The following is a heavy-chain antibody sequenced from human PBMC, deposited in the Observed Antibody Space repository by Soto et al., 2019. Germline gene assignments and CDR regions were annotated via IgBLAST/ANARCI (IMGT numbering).Heavy chain of an antibody. CDR3: AHIVVAGLGYYFDY. D-gene: IGHD6-19*01. CDR2: IYWDDDK. Sequence: QITLKESGPTLVKPTQTLTLTCTFSGFSLSSTRMAVGWIRQPPGKALEWLALIYWDDDKRYSPFLKSRPTITKDTSRNKVVLTMSNMDPVDTARYYCAHIVVAGLGYYFDYWGQGTLVTVSS. V-gene: IGHV2-5*02. CDR1: GFSLSSTRMA. J-gene: IGHJ4*02.